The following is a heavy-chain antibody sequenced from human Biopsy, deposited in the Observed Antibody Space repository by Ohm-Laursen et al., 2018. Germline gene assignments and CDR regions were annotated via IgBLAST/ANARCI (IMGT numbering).Heavy chain of an antibody. Sequence: SVKVSCKVSGGTFSSYVISWVRQAPGQGLEWMGRIIPTFDTPTYAPDFQGRVTFTADKSTGTAHLDLRSLRSEDTAVYYCARREQLLNPWELLVRGPNGYYSHAMDVWGPGTTVTVSS. CDR2: IIPTFDTP. CDR3: ARREQLLNPWELLVRGPNGYYSHAMDV. D-gene: IGHD1-26*01. CDR1: GGTFSSYV. J-gene: IGHJ6*02. V-gene: IGHV1-69*06.